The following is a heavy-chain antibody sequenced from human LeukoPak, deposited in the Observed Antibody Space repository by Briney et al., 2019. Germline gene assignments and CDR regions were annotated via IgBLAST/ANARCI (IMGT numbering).Heavy chain of an antibody. J-gene: IGHJ4*02. CDR2: IYYSGST. D-gene: IGHD3-16*01. V-gene: IGHV4-39*07. Sequence: KSSETLSLTCTVSGGSISSSSYYWGWIRQPPGKGLEWIGSIYYSGSTYYNPSLKSRVTISVDTSKNQFSLKLSSVTAADTAVYYCATRFAWFDYWGQGTLVTVSS. CDR3: ATRFAWFDY. CDR1: GGSISSSSYY.